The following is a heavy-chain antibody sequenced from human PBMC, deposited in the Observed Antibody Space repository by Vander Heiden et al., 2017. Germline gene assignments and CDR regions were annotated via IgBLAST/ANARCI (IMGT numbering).Heavy chain of an antibody. J-gene: IGHJ6*02. V-gene: IGHV3-48*02. D-gene: IGHD4-17*01. Sequence: EVQLVESGGGLVQPGGSLRLSCAASGFTFNTFSMSWVRQAPGKGLEWLSYIGGSSGTIHSADSVKGRFTISRDNAKNSLYLQMNSLRDEDTAVYYCARATVVTPVHGGYYYGMDVWGQGTTVTVSS. CDR2: IGGSSGTI. CDR3: ARATVVTPVHGGYYYGMDV. CDR1: GFTFNTFS.